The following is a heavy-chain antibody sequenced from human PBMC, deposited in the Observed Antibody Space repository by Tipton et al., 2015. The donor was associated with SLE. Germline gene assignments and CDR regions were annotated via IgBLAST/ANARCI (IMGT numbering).Heavy chain of an antibody. CDR3: ALYDFWSGYQRANNWFDP. CDR1: GYTFTTYG. Sequence: QSGPEVKKPGASVKVSCKASGYTFTTYGVSWVRQAPGQGLEWMGWTSTFNGKTNYSQNFQGRVTMTTDTSTSTAYMELRSLRSDDTAVYYCALYDFWSGYQRANNWFDPWGQGTLVTVSS. D-gene: IGHD3-3*01. V-gene: IGHV1-18*01. CDR2: TSTFNGKT. J-gene: IGHJ5*02.